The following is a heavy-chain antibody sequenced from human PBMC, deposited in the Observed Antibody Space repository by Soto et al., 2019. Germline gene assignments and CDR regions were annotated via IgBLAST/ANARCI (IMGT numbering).Heavy chain of an antibody. CDR3: ARIGKRWQDPTGWDY. V-gene: IGHV2-26*01. CDR2: IFSNDEK. CDR1: GFSLSNARMG. Sequence: QVTLKESGPVLVKPTETLTLTCTVSGFSLSNARMGVSWIRQPPGKALEWLAHIFSNDEKSYSTSLKSRLTISKDTSKSQVVLTMTNMDPVDTATYYCARIGKRWQDPTGWDYWGQGTLVTVSS. D-gene: IGHD6-19*01. J-gene: IGHJ4*02.